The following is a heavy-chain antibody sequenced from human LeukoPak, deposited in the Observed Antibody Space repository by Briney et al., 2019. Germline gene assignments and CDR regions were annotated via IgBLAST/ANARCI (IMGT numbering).Heavy chain of an antibody. Sequence: PGGSLRLSCAASGFTVSSNYMSWVRQAPGKGLEWVSVIYSGGSTYYADSVKGRFTISRDNSKNTLYLQMNSLRAEDTAVYYCARSSGYSYGYEKFDYWGQGILVAVSS. J-gene: IGHJ4*02. CDR1: GFTVSSNY. V-gene: IGHV3-53*01. CDR2: IYSGGST. D-gene: IGHD5-18*01. CDR3: ARSSGYSYGYEKFDY.